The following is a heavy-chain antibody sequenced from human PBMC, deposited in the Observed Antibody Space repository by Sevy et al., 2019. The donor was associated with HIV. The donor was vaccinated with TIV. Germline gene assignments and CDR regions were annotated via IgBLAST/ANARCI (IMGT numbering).Heavy chain of an antibody. CDR3: ARRRYSSGWENFDY. Sequence: GGSLRLSCAVSGFTLTNEFFSWVRQAPGKGLEWVAVVYSGGATYYADSVKGRFTISRDNSKNTLYLQMNSLRAEDTAVYYCARRRYSSGWENFDYWGQGTLVTVSS. D-gene: IGHD6-19*01. V-gene: IGHV3-53*05. CDR1: GFTLTNEF. CDR2: VYSGGAT. J-gene: IGHJ4*02.